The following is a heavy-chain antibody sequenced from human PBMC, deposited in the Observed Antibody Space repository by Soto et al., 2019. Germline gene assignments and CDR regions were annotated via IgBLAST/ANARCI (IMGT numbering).Heavy chain of an antibody. CDR3: AKSFGGPSWGNYYMDV. J-gene: IGHJ6*03. Sequence: QVQLVESGGSVVQPGRSLRLSCAASGFTFSSYGMHWVRQAPRKGLEWMAVISYDGSDKYYEDSVKGRFTISRDNSKNTLYLHMNSLSAEDTAVYYCAKSFGGPSWGNYYMDVWGKGTTVTVSS. V-gene: IGHV3-30*18. CDR1: GFTFSSYG. CDR2: ISYDGSDK. D-gene: IGHD3-16*01.